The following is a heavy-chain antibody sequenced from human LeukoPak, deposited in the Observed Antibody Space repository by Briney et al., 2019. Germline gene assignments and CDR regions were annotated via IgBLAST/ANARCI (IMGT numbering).Heavy chain of an antibody. CDR2: IIPIFGTA. V-gene: IGHV1-69*13. J-gene: IGHJ4*02. CDR3: ARKDSSSWYFDY. Sequence: ASVKVSCKASGGTFSSYAISWVRQAPGQGLERMGGIIPIFGTANYAQKFQGRVTITADESTSTAYMELSSLRSEDTAVYYCARKDSSSWYFDYWGQGTLVTVSS. D-gene: IGHD6-13*01. CDR1: GGTFSSYA.